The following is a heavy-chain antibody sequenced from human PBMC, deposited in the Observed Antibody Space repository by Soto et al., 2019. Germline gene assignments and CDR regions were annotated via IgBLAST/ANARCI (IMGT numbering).Heavy chain of an antibody. CDR3: ASGASENCSSTSCQPANNWFDP. CDR2: IDVGSANA. V-gene: IGHV1-58*01. J-gene: IGHJ5*02. D-gene: IGHD2-2*01. Sequence: SVKVSCKTSGFTFSSSAVHWVRQARGHRLQWIGWIDVGSANANYAQMLQERVTISRDMSTSTAYMELSSLRPEDTAVYYCASGASENCSSTSCQPANNWFDPWG. CDR1: GFTFSSSA.